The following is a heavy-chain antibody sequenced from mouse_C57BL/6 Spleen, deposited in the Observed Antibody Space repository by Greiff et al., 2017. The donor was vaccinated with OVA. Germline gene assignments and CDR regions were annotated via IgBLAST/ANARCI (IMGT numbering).Heavy chain of an antibody. Sequence: QVQLQQPGAELVKPGASVKLSCKASGYTFTSYWMQWVKQRPGQGLEWIGEIDPSDSYTNYNQKFKGKATLTVDTSSSTAYMQLSSLTSEDSAVDYCAIYGSSSYYFDDWGQGTTLTVSS. CDR2: IDPSDSYT. CDR3: AIYGSSSYYFDD. J-gene: IGHJ2*01. D-gene: IGHD1-1*01. V-gene: IGHV1-50*01. CDR1: GYTFTSYW.